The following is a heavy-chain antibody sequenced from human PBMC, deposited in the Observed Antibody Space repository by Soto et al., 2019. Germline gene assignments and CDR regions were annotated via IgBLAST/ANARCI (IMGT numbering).Heavy chain of an antibody. Sequence: PSETLSLTCTVSGVSISNYYWSWLRQPPGKGLEWIGYIYYSGSTNYNPSLKSRVTISVDTSKNQFSLKLTSVTAADTAVYYCARRYGGNFDYWGQGTLVTVSS. V-gene: IGHV4-59*01. J-gene: IGHJ4*02. CDR2: IYYSGST. D-gene: IGHD1-26*01. CDR1: GVSISNYY. CDR3: ARRYGGNFDY.